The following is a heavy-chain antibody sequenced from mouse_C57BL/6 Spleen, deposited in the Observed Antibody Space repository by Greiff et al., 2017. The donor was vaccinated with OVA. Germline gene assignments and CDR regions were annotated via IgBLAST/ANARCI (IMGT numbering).Heavy chain of an antibody. CDR1: GYTFTSYW. Sequence: QVQLKQPGAELVKPGASVKLSCKASGYTFTSYWMQWVKQRPGQVLEWIGEIDPSDSYTNYNQKFKGKATLTVDTSSSTAYMQLSSLTSEDSAVYYCARVDWARALDYWGQGTTLTVSS. V-gene: IGHV1-50*01. CDR3: ARVDWARALDY. D-gene: IGHD4-1*01. CDR2: IDPSDSYT. J-gene: IGHJ2*01.